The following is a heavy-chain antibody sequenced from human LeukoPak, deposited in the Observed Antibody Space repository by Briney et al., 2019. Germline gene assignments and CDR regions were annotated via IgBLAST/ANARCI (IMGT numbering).Heavy chain of an antibody. Sequence: PSQTLSLTCTVSGGSISSGDYYWSWIRQPPGKGLEWIGYIYYSGSTYYNPSLKSRVTISVDTSKNQFSLKLSSVTAADTAVYYCARVVPAVTGPVGGWFDPWGQGTLVTVSS. V-gene: IGHV4-30-4*08. CDR1: GGSISSGDYY. CDR3: ARVVPAVTGPVGGWFDP. D-gene: IGHD2-2*01. J-gene: IGHJ5*02. CDR2: IYYSGST.